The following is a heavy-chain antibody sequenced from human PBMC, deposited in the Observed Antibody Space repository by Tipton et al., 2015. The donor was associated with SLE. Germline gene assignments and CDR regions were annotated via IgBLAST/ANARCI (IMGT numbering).Heavy chain of an antibody. D-gene: IGHD6-13*01. CDR1: DGSISSHY. CDR2: IYYSGST. CDR3: ARTGYSSSWLYFQY. Sequence: TLSLTCTVSDGSISSHYWSWIRQPPGKGLEWIGYIYYSGSTNYNPSLKSRVTISVDTSKNQFSLKLSSVTAADTAVYYCARTGYSSSWLYFQYWGQGTLVTVSS. V-gene: IGHV4-59*11. J-gene: IGHJ1*01.